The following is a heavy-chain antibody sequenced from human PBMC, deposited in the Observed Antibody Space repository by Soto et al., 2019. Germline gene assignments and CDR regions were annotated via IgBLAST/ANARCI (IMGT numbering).Heavy chain of an antibody. V-gene: IGHV3-48*01. CDR2: ISSSRSTI. J-gene: IGHJ5*02. Sequence: EVQLVESGGGLVQPGGSLRLSCAASGFTFSSYSMNWVRQAPGKGLEWVSYISSSRSTIYYADSVKGRFTISRDNAKNSLYLQMNSLRAEDTAVYYCAREYSSWGYNWFDPWGQGTLGTVFS. CDR1: GFTFSSYS. CDR3: AREYSSWGYNWFDP. D-gene: IGHD6-13*01.